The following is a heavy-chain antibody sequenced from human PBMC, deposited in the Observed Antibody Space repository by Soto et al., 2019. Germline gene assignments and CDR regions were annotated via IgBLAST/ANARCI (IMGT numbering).Heavy chain of an antibody. CDR2: ISYDGIHK. J-gene: IGHJ4*02. V-gene: IGHV3-30*18. CDR3: AKGELYDSSGYFYDY. Sequence: QVQLVESGGGVVQPGRSLRLSCAASGFTFSTYGMHWVRQAPGKGLEWVAFISYDGIHKYYADSVKGRFTLSRDNSKNTLYLQLNSLRADDTAVYYCAKGELYDSSGYFYDYWGQGILVTVSS. CDR1: GFTFSTYG. D-gene: IGHD3-22*01.